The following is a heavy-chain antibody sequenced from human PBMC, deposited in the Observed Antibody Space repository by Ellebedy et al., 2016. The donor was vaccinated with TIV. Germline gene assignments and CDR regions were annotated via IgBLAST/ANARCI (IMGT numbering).Heavy chain of an antibody. V-gene: IGHV3-49*03. Sequence: GESLKISCTASGFTFGDYAMSWFRQAPGKGLEWVGFIRRKAYGGTTQYAASVKGRFTISRDDSKSIAYLQMHSLKTEDTAVYYCTTYIDIWGRGTLVTVSS. CDR2: IRRKAYGGTT. CDR3: TTYIDI. J-gene: IGHJ2*01. CDR1: GFTFGDYA.